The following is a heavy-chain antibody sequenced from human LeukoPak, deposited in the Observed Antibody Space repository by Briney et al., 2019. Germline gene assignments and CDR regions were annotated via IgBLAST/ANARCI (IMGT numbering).Heavy chain of an antibody. CDR3: AKGDWYCSSTTCYAGAFET. CDR1: GFMFSTYG. V-gene: IGHV3-30*02. J-gene: IGHJ3*02. D-gene: IGHD2-2*01. Sequence: GGSLRLSCAASGFMFSTYGMHWVRQAPGKGLEWVTSIRSDGSDKYYGDSVKGRFTISRDNSQNMLFLQMNSLRGDDTAVYYCAKGDWYCSSTTCYAGAFETWGQGTMVTVAS. CDR2: IRSDGSDK.